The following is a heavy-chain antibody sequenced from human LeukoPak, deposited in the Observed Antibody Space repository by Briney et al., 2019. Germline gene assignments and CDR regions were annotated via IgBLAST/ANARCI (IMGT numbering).Heavy chain of an antibody. CDR3: ARDLTNDYGDGFDY. CDR1: GFTFSSYW. J-gene: IGHJ4*02. D-gene: IGHD4-17*01. V-gene: IGHV3-7*01. CDR2: IKKDGSEK. Sequence: SGGSLRLSCAASGFTFSSYWMSWVRQAPGKGLEWVANIKKDGSEKYYVDSVKGRFTISRDNAKNSLYLQMNSLRAEDTAVYYCARDLTNDYGDGFDYWGQGTLVTVSS.